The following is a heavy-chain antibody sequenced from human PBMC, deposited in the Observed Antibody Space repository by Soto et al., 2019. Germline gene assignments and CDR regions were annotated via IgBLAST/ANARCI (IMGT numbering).Heavy chain of an antibody. Sequence: SETLSLTCTVSGGSISSGDYYWSWIRQPPGKGLEWIGYIYYSGSTYYNPSLKSRVTISVDTSKNQFSLKLSSVTAADTAVYYCARDVPLDYYDSSGYYFDYWGQGTLVTVSP. CDR2: IYYSGST. CDR3: ARDVPLDYYDSSGYYFDY. J-gene: IGHJ4*02. CDR1: GGSISSGDYY. V-gene: IGHV4-30-4*01. D-gene: IGHD3-22*01.